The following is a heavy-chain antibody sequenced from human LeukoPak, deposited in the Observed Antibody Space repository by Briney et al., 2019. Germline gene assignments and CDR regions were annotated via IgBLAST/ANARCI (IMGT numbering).Heavy chain of an antibody. V-gene: IGHV3-74*01. J-gene: IGHJ4*02. D-gene: IGHD3-10*01. CDR3: VRDSRPDRGLDY. CDR2: ISGDGLST. Sequence: GGSLRLSCAASGFAFNTHWMHWIRRSPGKGTDCVSGISGDGLSTNYVDSVKGRFTVSRDNAKNTLYLQMNSLRVEDTALYYCVRDSRPDRGLDYWGQGTLVTVSS. CDR1: GFAFNTHW.